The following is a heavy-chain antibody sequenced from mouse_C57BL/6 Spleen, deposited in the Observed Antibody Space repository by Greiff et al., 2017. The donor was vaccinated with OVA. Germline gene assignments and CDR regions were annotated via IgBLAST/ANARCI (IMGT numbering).Heavy chain of an antibody. V-gene: IGHV1-80*01. J-gene: IGHJ2*01. Sequence: QVQLQQSGAELVKPGASVKISCKASGYAFSSYWMNWVKQRPGKGLEWIGQIYPGDGDTNYNGKFKGKATLTADKSSSTAYMQLSSLTSEDSAVYFCARERRGYYFDYWGQGTTLTVSS. CDR3: ARERRGYYFDY. D-gene: IGHD2-12*01. CDR1: GYAFSSYW. CDR2: IYPGDGDT.